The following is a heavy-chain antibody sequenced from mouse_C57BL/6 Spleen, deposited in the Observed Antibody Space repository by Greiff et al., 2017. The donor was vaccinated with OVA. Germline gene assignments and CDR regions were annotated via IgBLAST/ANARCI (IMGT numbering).Heavy chain of an antibody. D-gene: IGHD2-4*01. CDR1: GYAFTNYL. CDR3: ARRDYDYDGDWYFDV. V-gene: IGHV1-54*01. Sequence: VKLQQSGAELVRPGTSVKVSCKASGYAFTNYLIEWVKQRPGQGLEWIGVINPGSGGTNYNEKFKGKATLTADKSSSTAYMQLSSLTSEDSAVYFCARRDYDYDGDWYFDVWGTGTTVTVSS. CDR2: INPGSGGT. J-gene: IGHJ1*03.